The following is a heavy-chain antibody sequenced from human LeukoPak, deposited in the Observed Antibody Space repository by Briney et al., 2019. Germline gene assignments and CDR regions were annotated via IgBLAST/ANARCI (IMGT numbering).Heavy chain of an antibody. CDR1: GCSISSGGYY. V-gene: IGHV4-31*03. J-gene: IGHJ4*02. Sequence: SETLSLTCTVSGCSISSGGYYWSWIRHHPGKGLEWIGYIYYSGSTYYNPSLESRATISVDTSKNQFSLMLSSGTAADTAVYCGTREEATVRYFDYWGQGTLLSVSS. D-gene: IGHD4-11*01. CDR3: TREEATVRYFDY. CDR2: IYYSGST.